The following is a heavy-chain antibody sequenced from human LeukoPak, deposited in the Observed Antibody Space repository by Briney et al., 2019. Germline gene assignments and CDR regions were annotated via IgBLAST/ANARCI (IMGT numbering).Heavy chain of an antibody. CDR2: IYYSGST. V-gene: IGHV4-39*07. CDR3: ATRYYYDSSGYPNNGLAEYFQH. D-gene: IGHD3-22*01. Sequence: PSETLSLTCTVPGGSISSSSYYWGWIRQPPGKGLEWIGSIYYSGSTYYNPSLKGRVTISVDTSKNQFSLKLSSVTAADTAVYYCATRYYYDSSGYPNNGLAEYFQHWGQGTLVTVSS. CDR1: GGSISSSSYY. J-gene: IGHJ1*01.